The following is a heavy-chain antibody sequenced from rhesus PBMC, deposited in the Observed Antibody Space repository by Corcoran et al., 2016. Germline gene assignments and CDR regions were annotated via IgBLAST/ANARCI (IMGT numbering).Heavy chain of an antibody. CDR2: INGNTGSP. CDR3: TREKVASIDY. V-gene: IGHV4-80*01. J-gene: IGHJ4*01. Sequence: QVQLQESGPGLVKPSETLSLTCTVSGASLSSSLWSWVPLPPGKGLEWIGEINGNTGSPNYNPSLKSRVTISKDASKKQFSLKLTSVTAADTAVYYCTREKVASIDYWGQGVLVTASS. D-gene: IGHD4-29*01. CDR1: GASLSSSL.